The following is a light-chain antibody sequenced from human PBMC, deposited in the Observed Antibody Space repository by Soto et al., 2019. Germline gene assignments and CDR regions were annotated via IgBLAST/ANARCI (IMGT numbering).Light chain of an antibody. CDR3: KKYNKRLMLS. V-gene: IGKV3-15*01. Sequence: EIFVTHSPAVLSVSPGERATLSCRASQSVSRNLAWYQQKPGQTPRLLIYGASTRATGIPARFSGSGSGTEFTLTISSLKSEDFDIYSCKKYNKRLMLSFGGGTK. CDR2: GAS. CDR1: QSVSRN. J-gene: IGKJ4*01.